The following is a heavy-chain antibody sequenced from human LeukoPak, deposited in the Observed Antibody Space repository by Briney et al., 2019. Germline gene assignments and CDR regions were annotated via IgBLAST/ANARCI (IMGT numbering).Heavy chain of an antibody. D-gene: IGHD3-3*01. CDR3: ARELYDFWSGYWAIFAY. V-gene: IGHV3-7*01. Sequence: GGSLRLSCAASGFTFSSYWMSWVRQAPGKGLEWVANIKQDGSEKYYVDSVKGRFTISRDNAKNSLYLQMNSLRAEDTAVYYCARELYDFWSGYWAIFAYWGQGTLVTVSS. CDR2: IKQDGSEK. J-gene: IGHJ4*02. CDR1: GFTFSSYW.